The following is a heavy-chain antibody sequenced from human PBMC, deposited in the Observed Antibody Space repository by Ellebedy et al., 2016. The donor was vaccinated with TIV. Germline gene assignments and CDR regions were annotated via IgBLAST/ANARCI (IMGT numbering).Heavy chain of an antibody. Sequence: GESLKISXAASGFTFSDYYMSWIRQAPGKGLEWISHISGSGTTIYRADSVKGRFTISRDNAKNSLSLLMNSLRAEDTAVYYCARDLVMMTANRADWYFDLWGRGTLVTVSS. CDR2: ISGSGTTI. J-gene: IGHJ2*01. V-gene: IGHV3-11*01. D-gene: IGHD2-21*02. CDR1: GFTFSDYY. CDR3: ARDLVMMTANRADWYFDL.